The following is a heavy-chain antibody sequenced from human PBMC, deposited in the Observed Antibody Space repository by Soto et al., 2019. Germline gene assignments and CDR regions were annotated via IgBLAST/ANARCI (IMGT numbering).Heavy chain of an antibody. J-gene: IGHJ4*01. D-gene: IGHD1-1*01. CDR2: INPRGETR. CDR3: ARSGLPLIEILDY. V-gene: IGHV3-11*01. Sequence: LRLSCAASGFTFSDYYMNWIRQAPGQGLEWLSFINPRGETRYIADSIRGRFTFSRDNARRSLYVQMNSLRAEDTAVYYCARSGLPLIEILDYWGHGTLVTVSS. CDR1: GFTFSDYY.